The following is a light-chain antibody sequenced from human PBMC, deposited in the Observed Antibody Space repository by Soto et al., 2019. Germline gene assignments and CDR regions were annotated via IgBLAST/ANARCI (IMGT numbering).Light chain of an antibody. V-gene: IGLV2-11*01. CDR3: CAYAGSYSLV. J-gene: IGLJ2*01. Sequence: QSALTQPRSVSGSPGQAGAISCTGTSSDVGAYNYVSWYQQHPGKAPKVMIYDVNKRPSGVPDRFSGSKSDNTASLTISGLQSEDEADYYCCAYAGSYSLVFGGGTKVTVL. CDR1: SSDVGAYNY. CDR2: DVN.